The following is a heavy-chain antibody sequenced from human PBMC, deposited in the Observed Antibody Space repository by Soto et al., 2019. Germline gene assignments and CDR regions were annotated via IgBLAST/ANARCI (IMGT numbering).Heavy chain of an antibody. CDR1: GFTFSSNW. J-gene: IGHJ4*02. V-gene: IGHV3-7*04. CDR2: IRQDGSEI. D-gene: IGHD2-2*01. CDR3: AREVVVSRGASYFGY. Sequence: GGSLRLSCVGSGFTFSSNWMTWVRQDTGKGLEWVANIRQDGSEINYVDSVKGRFTISRDNTKNSLYLQMNSLRAEDTAIYYCAREVVVSRGASYFGYWGPGTLVTVSS.